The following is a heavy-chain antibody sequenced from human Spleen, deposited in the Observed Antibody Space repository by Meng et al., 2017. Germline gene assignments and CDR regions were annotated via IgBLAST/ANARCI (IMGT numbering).Heavy chain of an antibody. J-gene: IGHJ4*02. D-gene: IGHD6-13*01. CDR2: IIPIFGTA. CDR3: ARDEDISAAGKLFGDY. V-gene: IGHV1-69*05. CDR1: GGTFSSYA. Sequence: KVSCKASGGTFSSYAISWVRQAPGQGLEWMGGIIPIFGTANYAQKFQGRVTITTDESTSTAYMELSSLRSEDTAVYYCARDEDISAAGKLFGDYWGQGTLVTVSS.